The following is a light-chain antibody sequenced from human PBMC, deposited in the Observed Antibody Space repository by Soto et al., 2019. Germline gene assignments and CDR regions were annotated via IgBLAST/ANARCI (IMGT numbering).Light chain of an antibody. CDR2: LNSDGSH. Sequence: QHVLTQSPSASASLGASVKLTCTLSSGHSSYAIAWHQQQPDKGPRYLMKLNSDGSHSKGDGIPDRFSGSSSGAERYLTISSLQSEDEADDYCQTWDTGIQVFGTGTKLTVL. J-gene: IGLJ1*01. V-gene: IGLV4-69*02. CDR3: QTWDTGIQV. CDR1: SGHSSYA.